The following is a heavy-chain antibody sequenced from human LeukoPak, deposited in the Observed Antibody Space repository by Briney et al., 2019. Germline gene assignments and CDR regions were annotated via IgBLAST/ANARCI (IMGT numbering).Heavy chain of an antibody. Sequence: GESLKISCKGSGYSFTSYWIGWVRQMPGKGLEWMGIIYPGDSDTRYSPSFQGQVTISADKSISTAYLQWSSLKASDTAVYYCARPREMATLDGGLGYWGQGTLVTVSS. CDR3: ARPREMATLDGGLGY. D-gene: IGHD5-24*01. J-gene: IGHJ4*02. CDR2: IYPGDSDT. CDR1: GYSFTSYW. V-gene: IGHV5-51*01.